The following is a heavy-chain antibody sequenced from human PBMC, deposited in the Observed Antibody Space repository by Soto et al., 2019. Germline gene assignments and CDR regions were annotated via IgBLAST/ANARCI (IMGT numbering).Heavy chain of an antibody. CDR3: ARHLAGTDYYYYGMDV. D-gene: IGHD6-13*01. CDR2: IYPGDSDT. CDR1: GYSFTSYW. V-gene: IGHV5-51*01. Sequence: GESLKISCKGSGYSFTSYWIGWVRQMPGKGLEWMGIIYPGDSDTRYSPSFQGQVTISADKSISTAYLQWSSLKASDTAMYYCARHLAGTDYYYYGMDVWGQGTTVTVPS. J-gene: IGHJ6*02.